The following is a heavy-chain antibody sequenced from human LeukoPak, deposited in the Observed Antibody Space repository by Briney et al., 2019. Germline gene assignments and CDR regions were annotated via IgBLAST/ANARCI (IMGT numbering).Heavy chain of an antibody. CDR3: ARAWRFLEWLLSGPEYYYYYYGMDV. J-gene: IGHJ6*02. D-gene: IGHD3-3*01. V-gene: IGHV3-66*01. CDR2: IYSGGST. Sequence: PGGSLRLSCAASGFTVSSNYMSWVRQAPGKGLEWVSVIYSGGSTYYADSVKGRFTISRDNSKNMLYLQMNSLRAEDTAVYYCARAWRFLEWLLSGPEYYYYYYGMDVWGQGTTVTVSS. CDR1: GFTVSSNY.